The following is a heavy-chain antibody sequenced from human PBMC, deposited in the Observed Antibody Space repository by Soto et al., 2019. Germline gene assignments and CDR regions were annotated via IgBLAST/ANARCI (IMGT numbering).Heavy chain of an antibody. V-gene: IGHV4-4*02. D-gene: IGHD2-21*02. Sequence: SETLSLSCGFSVGTVASSHWWSWVRQSPGRGLEWIGNVYHTGDTNFNPSLQSRVTFSVDKSNNQFSLRLTSVTAADTAVYFCARDIVTAGGNNYFEPLGPGTLVIV. J-gene: IGHJ5*02. CDR2: VYHTGDT. CDR1: VGTVASSHW. CDR3: ARDIVTAGGNNYFEP.